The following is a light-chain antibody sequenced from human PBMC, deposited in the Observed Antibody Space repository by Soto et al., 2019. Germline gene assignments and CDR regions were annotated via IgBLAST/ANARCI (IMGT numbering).Light chain of an antibody. V-gene: IGKV3-15*01. Sequence: EIVMTQFPATLSVSPGERASLSCMAIQNVKTNLAWYQQKPGQAPRLLIYDTSTRATGIPARFSGSGSGTEFTLTISSLQSEDFAVYYCQQYNNWPPITFGQGTRLEI. CDR2: DTS. J-gene: IGKJ5*01. CDR1: QNVKTN. CDR3: QQYNNWPPIT.